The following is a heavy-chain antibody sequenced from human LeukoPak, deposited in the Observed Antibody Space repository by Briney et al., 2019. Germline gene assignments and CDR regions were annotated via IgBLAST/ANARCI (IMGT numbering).Heavy chain of an antibody. Sequence: PSGTLSLTCTVSDGSISSSSYYWGWIRQPPGRGLEWIGTIYYTGSTYYNPSLKSRVTISVDTSKNQFSLKLSSVTAPDTAVYYCARRLGGSDYLDYWGQGTLVTVSS. V-gene: IGHV4-39*01. D-gene: IGHD1-26*01. J-gene: IGHJ4*02. CDR2: IYYTGST. CDR1: DGSISSSSYY. CDR3: ARRLGGSDYLDY.